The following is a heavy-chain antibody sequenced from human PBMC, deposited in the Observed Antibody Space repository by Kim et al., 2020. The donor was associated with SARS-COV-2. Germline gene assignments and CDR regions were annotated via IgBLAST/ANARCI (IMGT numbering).Heavy chain of an antibody. J-gene: IGHJ5*02. CDR3: ARDKVAVAGSNWFDP. Sequence: ASVKVSCKASGYTFTSYGISWVRQAPGQGLEWMGWISAYNGNTNYAQKLQGRVTMTTDTSTSTAYMELRSLRSDDTAGYYCARDKVAVAGSNWFDPWGQGTLVTVSS. CDR2: ISAYNGNT. D-gene: IGHD6-19*01. V-gene: IGHV1-18*01. CDR1: GYTFTSYG.